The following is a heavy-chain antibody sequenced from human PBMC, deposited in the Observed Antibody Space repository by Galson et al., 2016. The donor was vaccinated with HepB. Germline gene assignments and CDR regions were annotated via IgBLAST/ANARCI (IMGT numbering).Heavy chain of an antibody. J-gene: IGHJ5*02. D-gene: IGHD2-2*01. V-gene: IGHV4-4*02. CDR2: IYHTGTS. CDR3: ARAAVVPGARMLFDP. CDR1: GASANSSNW. Sequence: SETLSLTCVVSGASANSSNWWTWVRQAPGTGLEWIGEIYHTGTSNNNPFLNSRFTLSIDKSKNQFSLNITSIIAADTAVYYCARAAVVPGARMLFDPWGQGTLVTVSS.